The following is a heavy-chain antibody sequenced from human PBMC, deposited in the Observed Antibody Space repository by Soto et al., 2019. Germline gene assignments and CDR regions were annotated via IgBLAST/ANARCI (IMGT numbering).Heavy chain of an antibody. CDR2: ISGSGGST. J-gene: IGHJ5*01. Sequence: EVQLLESGGGLVQPGGSLRLSCAASGLIFSSYAMSWVRQAPGKGLEWVSGISGSGGSTYYADSVKGRFTISRDNSKNTLYLQINSLRAEDTAVYYCAKAASPYFVSSGYYDSWGQGALVTVSS. D-gene: IGHD3-22*01. V-gene: IGHV3-23*01. CDR1: GLIFSSYA. CDR3: AKAASPYFVSSGYYDS.